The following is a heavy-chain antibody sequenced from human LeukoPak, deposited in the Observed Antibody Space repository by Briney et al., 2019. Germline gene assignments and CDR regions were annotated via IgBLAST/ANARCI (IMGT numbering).Heavy chain of an antibody. V-gene: IGHV1-69*05. CDR3: AREALGDIVVVVAATPDAFDI. CDR1: GGTFSSYA. J-gene: IGHJ3*02. Sequence: SVKVSCKASGGTFSSYAISWVRQAPGQGLEWMGRITPIFGTANYAQKFQGRVTITTDESTSTAYMELSSLRSEDTAVYYCAREALGDIVVVVAATPDAFDIWGQGTMVTVSS. D-gene: IGHD2-15*01. CDR2: ITPIFGTA.